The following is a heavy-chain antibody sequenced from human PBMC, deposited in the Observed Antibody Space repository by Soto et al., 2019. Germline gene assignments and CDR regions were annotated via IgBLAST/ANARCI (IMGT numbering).Heavy chain of an antibody. Sequence: EVQLVESGGGLVQPGGSLRLSCAASGFTFSTYAMHWVRQDTGKGLAWISYISSSGMTTFYADSVRGRFTMSRDNAKNSLYLEMKTVRPEDTGVYYWAIWGSGYPLYDYGMGVWGQGTTVTVSS. CDR2: ISSSGMTT. V-gene: IGHV3-48*03. CDR1: GFTFSTYA. D-gene: IGHD3-3*01. CDR3: AIWGSGYPLYDYGMGV. J-gene: IGHJ6*02.